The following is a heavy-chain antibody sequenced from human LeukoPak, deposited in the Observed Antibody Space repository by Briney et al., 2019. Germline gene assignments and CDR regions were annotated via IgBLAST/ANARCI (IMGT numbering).Heavy chain of an antibody. D-gene: IGHD1-7*01. CDR1: GGSISSSSYY. CDR2: IYYSGST. Sequence: SETLSLTCTVSGGSISSSSYYWGWIRQPPGKGLEWIGSIYYSGSTYYNPSLKSRVTISVDTSKNQFSLKLSSVTAADTAVYYCACVPTGTISIDYWGQGTLVTVSS. V-gene: IGHV4-39*01. J-gene: IGHJ4*02. CDR3: ACVPTGTISIDY.